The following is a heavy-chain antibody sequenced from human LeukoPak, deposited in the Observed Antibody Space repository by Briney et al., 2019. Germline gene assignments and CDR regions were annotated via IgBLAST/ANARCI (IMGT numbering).Heavy chain of an antibody. J-gene: IGHJ6*02. D-gene: IGHD4-11*01. CDR2: INAGNGNT. CDR1: GYTFTSYA. Sequence: ASVKVSCKASGYTFTSYAMHWVRQAPGQRLEWMGWINAGNGNTKYSQKFQGRVTITRDTSASTAYMELSSLRSEDTAVYYCARGQRGTVTSNYYYYGMDVWGQGTTVTVSS. V-gene: IGHV1-3*01. CDR3: ARGQRGTVTSNYYYYGMDV.